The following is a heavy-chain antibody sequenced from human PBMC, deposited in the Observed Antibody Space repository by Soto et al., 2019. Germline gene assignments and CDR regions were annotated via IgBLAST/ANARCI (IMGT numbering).Heavy chain of an antibody. CDR1: GGSVSSGSYY. CDR3: ASLTYSSSWPNIYYYYYGMDV. V-gene: IGHV4-61*01. Sequence: QVQLQESGPGLVKPSETLSLTCTVSGGSVSSGSYYWSWIRQPPGKGLEWIGYIYYSGSTNYNPSLKSRVTISVDTSKNQFSLKLSSMTAADTAVYYCASLTYSSSWPNIYYYYYGMDVWGQGTTVTVSS. J-gene: IGHJ6*02. D-gene: IGHD6-13*01. CDR2: IYYSGST.